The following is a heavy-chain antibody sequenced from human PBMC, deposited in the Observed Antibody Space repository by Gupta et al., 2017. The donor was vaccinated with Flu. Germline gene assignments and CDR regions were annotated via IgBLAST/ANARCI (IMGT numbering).Heavy chain of an antibody. V-gene: IGHV1-2*02. CDR3: ARSAGYTRSGFDF. D-gene: IGHD3-3*01. J-gene: IGHJ4*02. CDR2: IGPNSGGT. CDR1: FTGYY. Sequence: FTGYYVHWVRQVPGQGLEWMGWIGPNSGGTNYAQNFKGRVTMTRDTSISTAYMELSGLRSADTAVYYCARSAGYTRSGFDFWGQGTLVTVSS.